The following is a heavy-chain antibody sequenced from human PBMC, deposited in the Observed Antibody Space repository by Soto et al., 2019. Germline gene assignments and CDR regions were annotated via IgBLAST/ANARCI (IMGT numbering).Heavy chain of an antibody. J-gene: IGHJ4*02. CDR3: ARANWYSEY. CDR1: GGSINNHY. CDR2: IYYIGST. Sequence: TSETLSLTCTVSGGSINNHYWSWIRQPPGEGLEWIGYIYYIGSTNYNPSLKSRVTMSVDTSKNQFSLNLASLTAADTAIYYCARANWYSEYWGQGTLVTVSS. V-gene: IGHV4-59*11. D-gene: IGHD7-27*01.